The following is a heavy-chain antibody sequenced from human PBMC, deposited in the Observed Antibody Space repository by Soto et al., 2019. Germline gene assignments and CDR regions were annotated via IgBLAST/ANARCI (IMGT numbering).Heavy chain of an antibody. J-gene: IGHJ4*02. CDR3: ARGTRVPSAFDS. CDR1: GYTFTNSG. Sequence: QVQLVQSGAEVKKPGASVKVSCKTSGYTFTNSGLNWVRQAPGQGLEWMGWISAYNGNTNYAQRLQDRVTMTRDTATSIAYMELRSLRSDDTAVYFCARGTRVPSAFDSWGQGTLVTVSS. D-gene: IGHD3-10*01. CDR2: ISAYNGNT. V-gene: IGHV1-18*01.